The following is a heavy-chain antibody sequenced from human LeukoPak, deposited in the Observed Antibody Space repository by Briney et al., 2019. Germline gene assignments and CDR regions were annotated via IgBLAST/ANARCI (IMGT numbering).Heavy chain of an antibody. CDR1: GFSFSSYS. Sequence: GGSLRLSCAASGFSFSSYSMNWVRQAPGKGLEWVSYISTSSTTIYYADSVKGRFTISRDNAKNSLYLQMNSLRSEDTAVYYCARTVNYDFWSGYGSEFDYWGQGTLVTVSS. CDR3: ARTVNYDFWSGYGSEFDY. J-gene: IGHJ4*02. D-gene: IGHD3-3*01. V-gene: IGHV3-48*01. CDR2: ISTSSTTI.